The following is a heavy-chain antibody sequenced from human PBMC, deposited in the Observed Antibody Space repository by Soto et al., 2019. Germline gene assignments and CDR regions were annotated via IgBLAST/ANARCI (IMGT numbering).Heavy chain of an antibody. D-gene: IGHD3-16*02. CDR1: GFSLYTSGVG. CDR3: VHLSWQNFDH. Sequence: QITLKESGPTLVKPTQTLTLTCTFSGFSLYTSGVGVGWIRQPPGKALEWLALIYWDDDERYSPSLKSRLTITKDTSKNQVALTMTNMAPVDTAPYYCVHLSWQNFDHWGQGTLVTVSS. CDR2: IYWDDDE. V-gene: IGHV2-5*02. J-gene: IGHJ4*02.